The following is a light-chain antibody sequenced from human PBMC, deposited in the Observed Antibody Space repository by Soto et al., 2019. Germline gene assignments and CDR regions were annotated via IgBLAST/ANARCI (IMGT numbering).Light chain of an antibody. CDR3: CSYAGSNRV. CDR1: SSDVGSYNL. J-gene: IGLJ3*02. CDR2: EGS. Sequence: QSALTQPASVSGSPGQSMTISCTGTSSDVGSYNLVSWYQQHPGKAPKLMIYEGSKRPSGVSNRFSGSKSGNTASLTISGLQAEDEADYYCCSYAGSNRVFGGGTKVTVL. V-gene: IGLV2-23*01.